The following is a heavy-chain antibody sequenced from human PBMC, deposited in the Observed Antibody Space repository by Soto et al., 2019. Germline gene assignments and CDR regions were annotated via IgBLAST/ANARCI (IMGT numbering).Heavy chain of an antibody. Sequence: LSITCAVYGGSFSGYYWSWIRQPPGKGLEWIGEINHSGSTNYNPSLKSRVTISVDTSKNQFSLKLSSVTAADTAVYYCARVSAAHGGDYWGQGTLVTVSS. V-gene: IGHV4-34*01. CDR3: ARVSAAHGGDY. CDR2: INHSGST. CDR1: GGSFSGYY. J-gene: IGHJ4*02. D-gene: IGHD6-6*01.